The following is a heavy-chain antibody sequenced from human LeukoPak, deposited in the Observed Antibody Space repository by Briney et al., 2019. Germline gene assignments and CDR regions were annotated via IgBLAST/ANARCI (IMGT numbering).Heavy chain of an antibody. Sequence: ASVKVSCKASGYTFTSYDINWVRQATGQGLEWRGWMNPNSGNTGYAQKFQGRVTITRNTSISTAYMELSSLRSEDTAVYYCARMTQWLVRSVNWFDPWGQGTLVTVSS. CDR3: ARMTQWLVRSVNWFDP. J-gene: IGHJ5*02. V-gene: IGHV1-8*03. CDR1: GYTFTSYD. D-gene: IGHD6-19*01. CDR2: MNPNSGNT.